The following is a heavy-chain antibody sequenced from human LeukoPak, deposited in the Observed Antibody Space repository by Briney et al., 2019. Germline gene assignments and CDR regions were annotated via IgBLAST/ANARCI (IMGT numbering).Heavy chain of an antibody. J-gene: IGHJ4*02. CDR2: IYTSENTGST. CDR1: GGSISNYY. CDR3: ARESTSSGLGY. D-gene: IGHD2/OR15-2a*01. Sequence: KPSGTLSLTCTVSGGSISNYYWTWIRQPAGKGLEYIGRIYTSENTGSTNYNPSLKSRVTKSVDTSKNQFSLKLSSVTAADTAVYYCARESTSSGLGYWGQGTLVTVSS. V-gene: IGHV4-4*07.